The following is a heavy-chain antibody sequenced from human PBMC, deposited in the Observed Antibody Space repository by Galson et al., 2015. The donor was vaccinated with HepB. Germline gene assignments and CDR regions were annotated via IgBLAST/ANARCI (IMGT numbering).Heavy chain of an antibody. CDR1: GFTFGSYS. CDR2: ISSSSSYI. CDR3: ASYPTPLNDAENPWEGY. V-gene: IGHV3-21*03. J-gene: IGHJ4*02. Sequence: SLRLSCAASGFTFGSYSMNWVRPASGKGLEWVSSISSSSSYIYYADSVKGRFTISRDNAKNSLYLQMNSLRAEDTAVYYCASYPTPLNDAENPWEGYWGQGTLVTVSS. D-gene: IGHD1-26*01.